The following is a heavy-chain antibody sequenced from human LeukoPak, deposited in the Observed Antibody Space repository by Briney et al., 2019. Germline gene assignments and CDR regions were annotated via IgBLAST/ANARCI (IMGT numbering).Heavy chain of an antibody. CDR2: IYHSGST. V-gene: IGHV4-30-2*01. CDR3: ARSPTYYYDSSGHHDAFDI. Sequence: SETLSLTCTVSGGSISSGGYYWSWIRQPPGKGLEWIGYIYHSGSTYYNPSLKSRVTISVDRSKNQFSLKLNSVTAADTAVYYCARSPTYYYDSSGHHDAFDIWGQGTMVTVSS. J-gene: IGHJ3*02. CDR1: GGSISSGGYY. D-gene: IGHD3-22*01.